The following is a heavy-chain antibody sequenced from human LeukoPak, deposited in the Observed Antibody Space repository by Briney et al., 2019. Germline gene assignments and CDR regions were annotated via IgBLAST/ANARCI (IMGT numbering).Heavy chain of an antibody. Sequence: SETLSLTCTVSGGSVSSGSYYWSWIRQPPGKGLEWIGYIYYSGSTNYNPSLKSRVTIPVDTSKNQLSLKLSSVTAADTAVYYCARESVGATSWGNWFDPWGQGTLVTVSS. J-gene: IGHJ5*02. CDR3: ARESVGATSWGNWFDP. CDR1: GGSVSSGSYY. D-gene: IGHD1-26*01. CDR2: IYYSGST. V-gene: IGHV4-61*01.